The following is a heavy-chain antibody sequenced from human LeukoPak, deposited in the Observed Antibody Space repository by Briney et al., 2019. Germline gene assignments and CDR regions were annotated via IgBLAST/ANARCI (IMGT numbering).Heavy chain of an antibody. CDR3: ARDFFGRAAGTGNWFDP. CDR2: VYHDGST. Sequence: GSLRLSCAASGFTFSSYAMNWVRQAPGKGLEWIGSVYHDGSTYYNPSLKSRVTVSADTSENQISLSLSSVTATDTAVYYCARDFFGRAAGTGNWFDPWGQGTLVTVSS. D-gene: IGHD6-13*01. V-gene: IGHV4-38-2*02. CDR1: GFTFSSYA. J-gene: IGHJ5*02.